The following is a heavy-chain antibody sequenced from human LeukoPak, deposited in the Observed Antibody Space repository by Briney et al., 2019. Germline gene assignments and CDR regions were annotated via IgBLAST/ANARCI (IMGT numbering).Heavy chain of an antibody. J-gene: IGHJ6*02. Sequence: ASVKVSCKASGYTFTGYYMHWVRQAPGQGLEWMGWINPNSGGTNYAQKFQGRVTMTRDTSISTAYMELSRLRSDDTAVYYCEREIAAQGGMDVWGQGTTVTVSS. CDR3: EREIAAQGGMDV. CDR1: GYTFTGYY. CDR2: INPNSGGT. D-gene: IGHD6-13*01. V-gene: IGHV1-2*02.